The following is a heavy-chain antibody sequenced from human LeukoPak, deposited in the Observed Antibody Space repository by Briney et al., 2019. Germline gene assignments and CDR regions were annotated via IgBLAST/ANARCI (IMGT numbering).Heavy chain of an antibody. J-gene: IGHJ4*02. V-gene: IGHV4-34*01. CDR3: ARIGYDTSGYGRKMDH. CDR1: GGSFSGHY. CDR2: INDSAST. D-gene: IGHD3-22*01. Sequence: SETLSLTCAVYGGSFSGHYWSWIHQPPGKGLEWIGEINDSASTNYNPSLKSRVTISLDTSKNQFSLKLSSVTAADTAVYYCARIGYDTSGYGRKMDHWGQGALVTVSS.